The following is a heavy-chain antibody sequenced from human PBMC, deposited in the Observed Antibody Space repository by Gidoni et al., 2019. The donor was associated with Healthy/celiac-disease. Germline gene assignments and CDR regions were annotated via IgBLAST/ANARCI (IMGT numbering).Heavy chain of an antibody. J-gene: IGHJ4*02. CDR3: AVSSTVVTPPDY. CDR1: GYPFTGYY. CDR2: INPNSGGT. D-gene: IGHD4-17*01. V-gene: IGHV1-2*02. Sequence: VQLVQSGAEVKKPGASVKVSCKASGYPFTGYYMHWGRQAPGQGLEGMGWINPNSGGTNDAQKVQGRVTMTRDTSSSTAYMERSRLRSDDTAVYYCAVSSTVVTPPDYWGQGTLVTVSS.